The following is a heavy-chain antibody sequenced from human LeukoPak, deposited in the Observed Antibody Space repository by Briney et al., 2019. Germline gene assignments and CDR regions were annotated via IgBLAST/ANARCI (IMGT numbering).Heavy chain of an antibody. CDR2: IDPNSGGT. Sequence: ASVKVSCKASGYTFTGKFIHWVRQAPGQGLEWMGWIDPNSGGTDYAQKFRGRVTMTRDTSTSIAYMDLSSLISDDTAVYYCVRDREGLAYFDYWGQGTLVTVSS. J-gene: IGHJ4*02. V-gene: IGHV1-2*02. CDR1: GYTFTGKF. CDR3: VRDREGLAYFDY. D-gene: IGHD3/OR15-3a*01.